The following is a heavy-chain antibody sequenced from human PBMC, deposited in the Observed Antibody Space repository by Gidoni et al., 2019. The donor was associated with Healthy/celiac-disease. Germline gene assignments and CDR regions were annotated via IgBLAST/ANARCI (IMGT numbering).Heavy chain of an antibody. V-gene: IGHV3-49*05. D-gene: IGHD2-15*01. CDR1: GFTFGDYA. CDR2: IRSKAYGGTT. J-gene: IGHJ4*02. CDR3: TRDLWYGGNSGY. Sequence: EVQLVESGGGLVKPGRSLRLSCTASGFTFGDYAMSWFRQAPGKGLEWVGFIRSKAYGGTTEYAASVKGRFTISRDDSKSIAYLQMNSLKTEDTAVYYCTRDLWYGGNSGYWGQGTLVTVSS.